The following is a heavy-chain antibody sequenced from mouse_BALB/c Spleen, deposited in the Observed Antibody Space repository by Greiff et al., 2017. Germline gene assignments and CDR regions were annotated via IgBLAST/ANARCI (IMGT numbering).Heavy chain of an antibody. D-gene: IGHD2-4*01. CDR3: ARKNYDWYFDV. CDR2: IWSGGST. Sequence: VKLMESGPGLVQPSQSLSITCTVSGFSLTTYGVHWVRQSPGKGLEWLGIIWSGGSTDYNAAFISRLSISKDNSKSQVFFKMNSLQANDTAIYYCARKNYDWYFDVWGAGTTVTVSS. V-gene: IGHV2-2*02. CDR1: GFSLTTYG. J-gene: IGHJ1*01.